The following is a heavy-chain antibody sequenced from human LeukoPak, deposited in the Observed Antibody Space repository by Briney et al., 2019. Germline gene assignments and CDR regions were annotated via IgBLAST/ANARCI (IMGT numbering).Heavy chain of an antibody. V-gene: IGHV3-49*04. CDR2: IRSKAYGGTT. Sequence: PGGSLRLSCAASGFTFSSYEMNWVRQAPGKGLEWVGFIRSKAYGGTTEYAASVKGRFTISRDDSQGIAYLQMNSLKTEDTAVYYCTRDQTPYYWGQGTLVTVSS. CDR1: GFTFSSYE. CDR3: TRDQTPYY. J-gene: IGHJ4*02.